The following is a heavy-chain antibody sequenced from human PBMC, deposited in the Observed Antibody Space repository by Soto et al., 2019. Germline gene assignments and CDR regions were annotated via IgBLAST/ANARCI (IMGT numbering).Heavy chain of an antibody. J-gene: IGHJ6*03. CDR3: ARGIVVVPAAPYYYYYYMDV. Sequence: SETLSLTCTVSGGSISSCGYYWSLIRQHPGKGLEWIGYIYYSGSTYYNPSLKSRVTISVDTSKNQFSLKLSSVTAADTAVYYCARGIVVVPAAPYYYYYYMDVWGKGTTVTVSS. CDR2: IYYSGST. CDR1: GGSISSCGYY. D-gene: IGHD2-2*01. V-gene: IGHV4-31*03.